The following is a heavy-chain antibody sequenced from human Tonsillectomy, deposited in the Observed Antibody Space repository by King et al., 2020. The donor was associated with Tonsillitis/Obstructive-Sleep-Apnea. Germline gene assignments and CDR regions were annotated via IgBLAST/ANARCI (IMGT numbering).Heavy chain of an antibody. CDR3: ATPAQGYYDSSGYRYYYYYMDV. J-gene: IGHJ6*03. CDR1: GFTFSSYA. CDR2: ISGSGGST. Sequence: VQLVESGGGLVQPGGSLRLSCAASGFTFSSYAMSWVRQAPGKGLEWVSAISGSGGSTYYADSVKGRFTISRDNSKNTLYLQMNSLRAEDTAVYYCATPAQGYYDSSGYRYYYYYMDVWGKGTTVTVSS. V-gene: IGHV3-23*04. D-gene: IGHD3-22*01.